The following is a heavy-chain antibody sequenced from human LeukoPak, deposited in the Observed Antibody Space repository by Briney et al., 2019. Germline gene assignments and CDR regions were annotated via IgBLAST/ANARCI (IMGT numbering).Heavy chain of an antibody. Sequence: ASVKVSCKASGYTFTSYDFNWVRQATGQRPEWMGWMSPNSGDTGYAQKFQDRVTMTRNTSISTAYMELSSLRSDDTAVYYCARGGTIFGPTVGWGQGTLVTVSS. CDR1: GYTFTSYD. D-gene: IGHD3-3*01. J-gene: IGHJ4*02. V-gene: IGHV1-8*01. CDR2: MSPNSGDT. CDR3: ARGGTIFGPTVG.